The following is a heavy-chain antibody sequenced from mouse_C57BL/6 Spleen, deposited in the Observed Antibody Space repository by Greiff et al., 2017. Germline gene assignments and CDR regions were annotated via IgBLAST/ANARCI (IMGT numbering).Heavy chain of an antibody. CDR3: ARDQGYYYGSSYCAMDY. V-gene: IGHV5-4*01. CDR1: GFTFSSYA. Sequence: EVNLVESGGGLVKPGGSLKLSCAASGFTFSSYAMSWVRQTPEKRLEWVATISDGGSYTYYPDNVKGRFTISRDNAKNNLYLQMSHLKSEDTAMYYCARDQGYYYGSSYCAMDYWGQGTSVTVSS. CDR2: ISDGGSYT. J-gene: IGHJ4*01. D-gene: IGHD1-1*01.